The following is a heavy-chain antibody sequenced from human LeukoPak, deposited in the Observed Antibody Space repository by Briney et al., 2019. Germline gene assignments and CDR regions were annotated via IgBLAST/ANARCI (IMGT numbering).Heavy chain of an antibody. Sequence: SETLSLTCSVSGASINSHHWTWIRQPAGKGLEWIGRIYISGSTNYSPSLKSRVTMSVDTSKNQFSLNLISVTAADTAVYYCARALNPLTGTYYFDYWGQGTLVTVSS. CDR1: GASINSHH. J-gene: IGHJ4*02. D-gene: IGHD4/OR15-4a*01. CDR3: ARALNPLTGTYYFDY. CDR2: IYISGST. V-gene: IGHV4-4*07.